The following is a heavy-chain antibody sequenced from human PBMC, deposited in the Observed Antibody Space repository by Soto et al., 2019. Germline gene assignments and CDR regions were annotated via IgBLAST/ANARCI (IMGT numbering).Heavy chain of an antibody. D-gene: IGHD6-19*01. CDR1: GYSITAGGYY. J-gene: IGHJ5*02. Sequence: PAETLSLTCFVSGYSITAGGYYCSWIRHHPGKGLEWIGSFYSSGSIIYNPSLRSRVSISGDTSSNQFSMSLTSVTAADTARYYCARMYSSGSGWFHPWGQGTLVTVSS. CDR3: ARMYSSGSGWFHP. CDR2: FYSSGSI. V-gene: IGHV4-31*03.